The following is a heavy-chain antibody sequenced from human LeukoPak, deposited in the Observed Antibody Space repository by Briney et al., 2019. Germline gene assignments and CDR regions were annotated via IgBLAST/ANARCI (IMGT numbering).Heavy chain of an antibody. J-gene: IGHJ4*02. D-gene: IGHD4-11*01. CDR3: ARDQGGSSTVTTADY. CDR1: GFTFSSYT. CDR2: ISSSSSYI. V-gene: IGHV3-21*01. Sequence: GGSLRPSCAASGFTFSSYTMNWVRQAPGTGLEWVSSISSSSSYIYYADSVKGRFTISRDNAKNSLYLQMNSLRAEDTAVYYCARDQGGSSTVTTADYWGQGTLVTVSS.